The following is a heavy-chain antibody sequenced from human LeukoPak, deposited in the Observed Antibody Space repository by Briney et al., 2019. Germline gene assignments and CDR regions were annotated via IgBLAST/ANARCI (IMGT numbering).Heavy chain of an antibody. V-gene: IGHV3-7*01. CDR3: ARKNRFLGPVDY. D-gene: IGHD3-3*01. Sequence: GGSLRLSCAASGFTFSSYTMNWVRQAPGKGLEWVANIKQDGSEKYYVDSVKGRFTISRDNAKNSLYLQMNSLRAEDTAVYYGARKNRFLGPVDYWGKGTRV. J-gene: IGHJ4*02. CDR2: IKQDGSEK. CDR1: GFTFSSYT.